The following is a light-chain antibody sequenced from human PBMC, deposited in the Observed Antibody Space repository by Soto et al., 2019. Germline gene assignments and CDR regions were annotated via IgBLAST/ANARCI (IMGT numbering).Light chain of an antibody. J-gene: IGKJ3*01. CDR1: QSVSSN. Sequence: EIVMTQSPATLSVSPGERATLSCRASQSVSSNLAWYQQKPGQAPRLLIYGPSTRAPGIPARFSGSGSGTEFTLTISSLQSEAFAVYYSQQYNTWPLTFGPGTKVDIK. CDR3: QQYNTWPLT. V-gene: IGKV3-15*01. CDR2: GPS.